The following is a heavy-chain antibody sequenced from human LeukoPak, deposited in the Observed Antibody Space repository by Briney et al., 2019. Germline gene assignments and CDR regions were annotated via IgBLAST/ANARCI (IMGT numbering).Heavy chain of an antibody. D-gene: IGHD3-10*01. Sequence: PGGSLRLSCAASGFTFTNYWMSWVRQAPGKGPEWVANIKQDGREKYYVDSVKGRFIISRDNAKNSLYLQMNSLRAEDTAVYYCARDGFYYALDYWGQGTLVTVSS. CDR1: GFTFTNYW. J-gene: IGHJ4*02. CDR2: IKQDGREK. CDR3: ARDGFYYALDY. V-gene: IGHV3-7*01.